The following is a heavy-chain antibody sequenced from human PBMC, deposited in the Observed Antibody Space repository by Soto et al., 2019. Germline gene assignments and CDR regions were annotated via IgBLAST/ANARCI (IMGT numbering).Heavy chain of an antibody. CDR2: ISGSGGST. V-gene: IGHV3-23*01. D-gene: IGHD3-22*01. CDR3: AKDVSYYYDSSGYYPFDY. Sequence: EVQLLESGGGLVQPGGSLRLSCAASGFTFSSYAMSWVRQAPGKGLEWVSAISGSGGSTYYADSVKGRFTISRDNSKNTLYLQMNSLRAEDTAVYYCAKDVSYYYDSSGYYPFDYWGQGTLVTVSS. J-gene: IGHJ4*02. CDR1: GFTFSSYA.